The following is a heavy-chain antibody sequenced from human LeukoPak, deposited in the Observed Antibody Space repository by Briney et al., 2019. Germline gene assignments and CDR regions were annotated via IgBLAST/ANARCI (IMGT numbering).Heavy chain of an antibody. D-gene: IGHD3-22*01. CDR3: VNFYDSRGSYYFDY. V-gene: IGHV3-23*01. Sequence: GGSLRLSCAASGFTFSSYAMRWVRQAPGKGLEWVSTISGSGARTFYAVSVKGRFTISRDNSNNTLYLQMNSLRAEDTAVYYCVNFYDSRGSYYFDYWGQGTLVTGSS. CDR2: ISGSGART. J-gene: IGHJ4*02. CDR1: GFTFSSYA.